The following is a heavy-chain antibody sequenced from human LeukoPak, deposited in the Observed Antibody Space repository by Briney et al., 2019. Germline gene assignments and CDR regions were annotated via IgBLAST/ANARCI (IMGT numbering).Heavy chain of an antibody. V-gene: IGHV1-2*02. J-gene: IGHJ5*02. CDR1: GYTFTSYY. CDR2: INPNSGGT. CDR3: AREVGFSSSSLNWFDP. D-gene: IGHD6-6*01. Sequence: ASVKVSCKASGYTFTSYYMHWVRQAPGQGLEWMGWINPNSGGTNYAQKFQGRVTMTRDTSISTAYMELSRLRSDDTAVYYCAREVGFSSSSLNWFDPWGQGTLVTVSS.